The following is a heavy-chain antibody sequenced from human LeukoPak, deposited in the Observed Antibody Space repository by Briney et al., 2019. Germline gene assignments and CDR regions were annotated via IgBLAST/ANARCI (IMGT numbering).Heavy chain of an antibody. CDR2: IIPIFGTA. Sequence: SVKVSCKASGGTFSSYAISWVRQAPGQGLEWMGGIIPIFGTANYAQKFQGRVTITTDESTSTAYMQLSSLRSEDTAVYYCASDSYDSSGYYSPYYFDYWGQGTLVTVSS. CDR3: ASDSYDSSGYYSPYYFDY. D-gene: IGHD3-22*01. V-gene: IGHV1-69*05. J-gene: IGHJ4*02. CDR1: GGTFSSYA.